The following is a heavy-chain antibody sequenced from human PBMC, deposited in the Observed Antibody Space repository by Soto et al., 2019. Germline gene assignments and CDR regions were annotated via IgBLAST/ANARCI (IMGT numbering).Heavy chain of an antibody. CDR2: IYSSGST. V-gene: IGHV3-66*01. CDR1: GFTFNSDH. J-gene: IGHJ4*02. CDR3: ARGYSGTST. D-gene: IGHD1-26*01. Sequence: EVQLVESGGGLVQPGGSLRLSCTASGFTFNSDHMSWVRQAPGKGLEWVSLIYSSGSTYYADSVKGRFSISRDNSKNTLYLQMNSLRAEDTAVYYCARGYSGTSTWGQGTLVTVSS.